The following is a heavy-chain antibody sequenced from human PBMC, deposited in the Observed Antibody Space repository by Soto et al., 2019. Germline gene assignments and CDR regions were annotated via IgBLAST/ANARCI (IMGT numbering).Heavy chain of an antibody. CDR2: IYYSGST. D-gene: IGHD3-10*01. CDR1: GGSLSSGGYY. Sequence: PSETLSLTYTVSGGSLSSGGYYWSWIRQHPGKGLEWIGYIYYSGSTYYNPSLKSRVTISVDTSKNQFSLKLSSVTAADTAVYYCARELYYYGSGSYRYSGMDVWGHGTTVTVSS. V-gene: IGHV4-31*02. CDR3: ARELYYYGSGSYRYSGMDV. J-gene: IGHJ6*02.